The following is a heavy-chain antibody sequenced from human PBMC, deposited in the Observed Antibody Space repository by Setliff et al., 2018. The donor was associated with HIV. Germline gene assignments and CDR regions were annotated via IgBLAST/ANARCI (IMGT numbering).Heavy chain of an antibody. CDR2: ISAYNGNT. CDR1: GYTFTSYG. D-gene: IGHD5-18*01. Sequence: ASVKVSCKASGYTFTSYGISWVRQAPGQGLEWMGWISAYNGNTNYAQKLQGRVTMTTDTSTSTAYMELRSLRYDDTAAYYCARDPRSGYDSDTAMVTVYYYYMDVWGKGTTVTVSS. J-gene: IGHJ6*03. CDR3: ARDPRSGYDSDTAMVTVYYYYMDV. V-gene: IGHV1-18*01.